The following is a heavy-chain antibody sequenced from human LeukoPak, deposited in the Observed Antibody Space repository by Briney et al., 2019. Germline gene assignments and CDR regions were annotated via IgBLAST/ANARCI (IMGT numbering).Heavy chain of an antibody. CDR2: ISGSGGST. CDR3: ARDDGYGLNAFDI. CDR1: GFTFSSYA. Sequence: TGGSLRLSCAASGFTFSSYAMSWVRQAPGKGLEWVSAISGSGGSTYYADSVKGRFTISRDNSKNTLYLQMNSLRAEDTAVYYCARDDGYGLNAFDIWGQGTMVTVSS. J-gene: IGHJ3*02. V-gene: IGHV3-23*01. D-gene: IGHD5-12*01.